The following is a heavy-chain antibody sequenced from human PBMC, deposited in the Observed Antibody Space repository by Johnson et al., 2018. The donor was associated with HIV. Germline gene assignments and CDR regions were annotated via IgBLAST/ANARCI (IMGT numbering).Heavy chain of an antibody. V-gene: IGHV3-15*01. D-gene: IGHD1-1*01. Sequence: VQLVESGGGLVQPGGSLGLSCAASGFTFSTYWMNWVRQAPGKGLEWVGRIKSKTDGGTTDYAAPVKGRFTISRDDSKNTLYLHMNSLKTEDTGVYYCTTGLYWNDAFNIWGQGTMVSVSS. J-gene: IGHJ3*02. CDR2: IKSKTDGGTT. CDR3: TTGLYWNDAFNI. CDR1: GFTFSTYW.